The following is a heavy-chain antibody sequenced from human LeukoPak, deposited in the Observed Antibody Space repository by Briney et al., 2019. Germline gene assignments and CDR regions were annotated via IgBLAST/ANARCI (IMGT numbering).Heavy chain of an antibody. D-gene: IGHD4-11*01. Sequence: PSETLSLTCAVYGGSFSGYYWSWIRQPPGKGLEWIGEINHSGSTNYNPSLKSRVTISVDTSKNQFSLKLSSVTAADTAVYYCARGRADYSNYVPTRTYGMDVWGQGTTVTVSS. J-gene: IGHJ6*02. CDR1: GGSFSGYY. V-gene: IGHV4-34*01. CDR3: ARGRADYSNYVPTRTYGMDV. CDR2: INHSGST.